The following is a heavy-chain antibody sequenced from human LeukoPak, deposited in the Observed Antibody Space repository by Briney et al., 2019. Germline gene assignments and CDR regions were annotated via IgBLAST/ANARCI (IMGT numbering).Heavy chain of an antibody. D-gene: IGHD1-14*01. V-gene: IGHV3-30*02. CDR1: GFSFSNYV. CDR2: IRHDESII. Sequence: GGYVSLTCAASGFSFSNYVMHWVRQAPAKALEWVASIRHDESIIHYTDSVKGRFTISRDTSKNTLYLQMNSLRGDDTAVYYCARVLIMNHYQAFDIWGRGTMDTVSS. J-gene: IGHJ3*02. CDR3: ARVLIMNHYQAFDI.